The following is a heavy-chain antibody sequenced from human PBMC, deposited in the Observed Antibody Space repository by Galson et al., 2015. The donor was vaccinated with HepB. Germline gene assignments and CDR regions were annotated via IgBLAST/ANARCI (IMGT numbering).Heavy chain of an antibody. Sequence: SLRLSCAGSGFTFSNYWMNWVRQAPGKGLEWVANIKEDGSEKYYVDSVKGRFTISRDNAKNSLYLQMNSLRAEDTAVYYCWTYYLDNNDHYSSGMGYWGQGTLVTVSS. J-gene: IGHJ4*02. D-gene: IGHD3-22*01. CDR2: IKEDGSEK. CDR1: GFTFSNYW. V-gene: IGHV3-7*01. CDR3: WTYYLDNNDHYSSGMGY.